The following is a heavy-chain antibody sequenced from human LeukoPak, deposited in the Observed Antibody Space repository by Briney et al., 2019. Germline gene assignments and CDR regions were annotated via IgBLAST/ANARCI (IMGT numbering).Heavy chain of an antibody. CDR1: GFTFTNYA. Sequence: GGSLRLSCAASGFTFTNYAMSWVRQAPGKGLEWVSGISGSGGSTYYAESVKGRFTISRDNSKNTLYLQMNTLRAEDTAVYYCATEDDFWSGYYFDYWGQGTLVTVSS. D-gene: IGHD3-3*01. J-gene: IGHJ4*02. CDR2: ISGSGGST. V-gene: IGHV3-23*01. CDR3: ATEDDFWSGYYFDY.